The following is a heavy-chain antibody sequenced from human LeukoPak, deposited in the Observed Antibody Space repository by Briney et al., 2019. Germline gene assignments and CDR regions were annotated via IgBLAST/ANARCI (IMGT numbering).Heavy chain of an antibody. J-gene: IGHJ5*02. V-gene: IGHV4-31*03. D-gene: IGHD4-17*01. CDR1: GGSISSGGYY. Sequence: SETLSLTCTVSGGSISSGGYYWSWIRQHPGKGLEWIGYTYYSGSTYYNPSLKSRVTISVDTSKNQFSLKLSSVTAADTAVYYCAREMTTVTYNWFDPWGQGTLVTVSS. CDR3: AREMTTVTYNWFDP. CDR2: TYYSGST.